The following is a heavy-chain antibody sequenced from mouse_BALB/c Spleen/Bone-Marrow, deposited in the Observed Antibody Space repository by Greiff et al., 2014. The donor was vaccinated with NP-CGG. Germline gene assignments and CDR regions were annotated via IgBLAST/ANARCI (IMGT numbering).Heavy chain of an antibody. D-gene: IGHD1-2*01. CDR3: ARSRTTATAMDY. J-gene: IGHJ4*01. CDR1: GYTFTSYW. CDR2: IYPGDGDT. Sequence: VQAAAVWAELARPGASVKLSCKASGYTFTSYWMQWVKQRPGQGLEWIGAIYPGDGDTRYTQKFKGKATLTADKSSSTAYMQLSSLASEDSAVYYCARSRTTATAMDYWGQGTSVTVSS. V-gene: IGHV1-87*01.